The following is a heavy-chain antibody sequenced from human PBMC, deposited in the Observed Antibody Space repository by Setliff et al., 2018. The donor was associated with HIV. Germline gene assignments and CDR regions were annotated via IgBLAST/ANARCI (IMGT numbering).Heavy chain of an antibody. CDR1: GGSIRSDSYY. D-gene: IGHD6-19*01. CDR3: AREEKLSAVAGTMYYYYAMDV. Sequence: SETLSLTCTVSGGSIRSDSYYWTWIRQPAGEGLEWIGRIYSSGNTNYNPSLESRVTISVDTSKNQFSLKLSSVTAADMAVYYCAREEKLSAVAGTMYYYYAMDVWGQGTTGTVSS. J-gene: IGHJ6*02. CDR2: IYSSGNT. V-gene: IGHV4-61*02.